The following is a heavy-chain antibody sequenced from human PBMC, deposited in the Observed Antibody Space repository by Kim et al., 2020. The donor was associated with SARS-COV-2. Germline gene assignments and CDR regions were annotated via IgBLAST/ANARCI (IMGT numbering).Heavy chain of an antibody. V-gene: IGHV1-18*04. J-gene: IGHJ6*02. CDR2: ISAYNGNT. Sequence: ASVKVSCKASGYTFTSYGISWVRQAPGQGLEWMGWISAYNGNTNYAQKLQGRVTMTTDTSTSTAYMELRSLRSDDTAVYYCAREGYYDSSGFSVGVWGQGTTVTVSS. CDR1: GYTFTSYG. D-gene: IGHD3-22*01. CDR3: AREGYYDSSGFSVGV.